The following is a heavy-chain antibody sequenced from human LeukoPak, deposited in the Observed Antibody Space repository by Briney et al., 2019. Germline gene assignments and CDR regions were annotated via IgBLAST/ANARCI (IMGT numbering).Heavy chain of an antibody. D-gene: IGHD4-23*01. CDR1: GFTFSYYA. J-gene: IGHJ4*02. V-gene: IGHV3-30-3*01. CDR2: VSSDGGNK. Sequence: GGSLRLSCAASGFTFSYYAMHWVRLAPGKGLEWVAVVSSDGGNKYYADSVKGRFTIPRDNSENTVSLQMNSLRIEDTAVYYCATHETPHYFDYWGQGTLVTVSS. CDR3: ATHETPHYFDY.